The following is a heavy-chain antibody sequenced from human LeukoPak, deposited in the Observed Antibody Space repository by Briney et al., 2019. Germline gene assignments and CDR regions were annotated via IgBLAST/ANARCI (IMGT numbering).Heavy chain of an antibody. D-gene: IGHD4-23*01. CDR2: INGDGSST. CDR3: TRRWHTPSDY. V-gene: IGHV3-74*01. Sequence: GGSLRLSCAASGFIFNNYWMHWIRQSPGEGPLWLARINGDGSSTSYAHSVQGRFSISGDNAKNTLYLQMNSLSADDTAVYYCTRRWHTPSDYWGQGTQVTVSS. CDR1: GFIFNNYW. J-gene: IGHJ4*02.